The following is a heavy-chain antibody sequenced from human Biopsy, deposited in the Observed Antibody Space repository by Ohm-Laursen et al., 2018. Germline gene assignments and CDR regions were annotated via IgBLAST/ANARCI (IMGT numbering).Heavy chain of an antibody. CDR2: ISWNSVGI. CDR1: GFSFNSYG. V-gene: IGHV3-9*01. D-gene: IGHD2-15*01. Sequence: SLRLSCSASGFSFNSYGMHWVRQAPGKGLEWVSGISWNSVGIGYADSVKGRFTISRDNAKNFLYLEMNNLRPEDTALYYCAKIHCSGGSCYPNAFDMWGHGTRVTVS. CDR3: AKIHCSGGSCYPNAFDM. J-gene: IGHJ3*02.